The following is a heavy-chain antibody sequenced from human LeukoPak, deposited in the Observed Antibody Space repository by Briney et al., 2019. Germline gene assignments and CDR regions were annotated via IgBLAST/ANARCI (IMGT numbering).Heavy chain of an antibody. V-gene: IGHV3-21*01. D-gene: IGHD4-17*01. CDR3: AREGDYGDFVSY. J-gene: IGHJ4*02. Sequence: GRSLRLSCAASGFTFSSYSMNWVRQAPGKGLEWVSSISSSSSYIYYADSVKGRFTISRDNAKNSLYLQMNSLRAEDTAVYYCAREGDYGDFVSYWGQGTLVTVSS. CDR2: ISSSSSYI. CDR1: GFTFSSYS.